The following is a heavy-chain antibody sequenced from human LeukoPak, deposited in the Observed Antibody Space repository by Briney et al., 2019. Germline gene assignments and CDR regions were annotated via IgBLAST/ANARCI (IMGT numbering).Heavy chain of an antibody. V-gene: IGHV3-23*01. CDR3: AKTTTMDV. CDR1: GFTFSDYG. J-gene: IGHJ6*03. CDR2: ISGSGDGT. Sequence: GGSLRLSCAASGFTFSDYGMHWVRQAPGKGLEWVSSISGSGDGTYYADSVKGRFTFSRDNSKNTLDLQMSSLRAEDTAVYYCAKTTTMDVWGKGTTVTVSS. D-gene: IGHD4-17*01.